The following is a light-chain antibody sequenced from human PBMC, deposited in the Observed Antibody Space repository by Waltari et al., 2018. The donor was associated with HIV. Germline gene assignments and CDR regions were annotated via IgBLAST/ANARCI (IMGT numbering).Light chain of an antibody. Sequence: DIQMTQFPSNLSASVGDSVTITCGASPMLNRWLACDQHKPGNAPKLLIYKVFNLESGVPSRFSGTVSGTEFSLTISSLQPDDSATYYCQQYNSYSKTFGQGTKVEIK. CDR1: PMLNRW. CDR3: QQYNSYSKT. J-gene: IGKJ1*01. V-gene: IGKV1-5*03. CDR2: KVF.